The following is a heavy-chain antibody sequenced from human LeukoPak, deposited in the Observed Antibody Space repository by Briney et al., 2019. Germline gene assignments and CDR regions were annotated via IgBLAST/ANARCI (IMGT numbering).Heavy chain of an antibody. Sequence: GGSLRLSCAASGFTFSSYAMGWVRQAPGEGLEWVSGISGTGGSTYYADSVRGRFTISRDNSKNTLYLQMNSLRAEDTALYYCAKKLSRRVVTAYGHYGMDVWGQGTTVTVSS. CDR1: GFTFSSYA. J-gene: IGHJ6*02. CDR3: AKKLSRRVVTAYGHYGMDV. D-gene: IGHD2-21*02. V-gene: IGHV3-23*01. CDR2: ISGTGGST.